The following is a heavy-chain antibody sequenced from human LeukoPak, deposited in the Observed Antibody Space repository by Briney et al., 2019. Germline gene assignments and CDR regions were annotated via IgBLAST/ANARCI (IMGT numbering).Heavy chain of an antibody. CDR2: IWYDGSNK. Sequence: GGSLRLSCAASGFTFSSYGMHWVRQAPGKGLEWVAVIWYDGSNKYYADSVKGRFTISRDNSKNTLYLQMNSLRAEDTAVYYCASRGFYYDFWSAADYWGQGTLVTVSS. CDR1: GFTFSSYG. CDR3: ASRGFYYDFWSAADY. J-gene: IGHJ4*02. V-gene: IGHV3-33*01. D-gene: IGHD3-3*01.